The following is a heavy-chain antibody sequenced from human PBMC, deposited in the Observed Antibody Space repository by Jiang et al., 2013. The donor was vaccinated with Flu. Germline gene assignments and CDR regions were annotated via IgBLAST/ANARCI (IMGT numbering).Heavy chain of an antibody. V-gene: IGHV3-33*01. D-gene: IGHD2-2*01. J-gene: IGHJ6*04. Sequence: AASGFTFSSYGMHWVRQAPGQGAGVVAVIWYDGSNKYYADSVKGRFTISRDNSKNTLYLQMNSLRAEDTAVYYCARTPTIVVPSRYYYYGMDVWGKGTTVTVSS. CDR1: GFTFSSYG. CDR2: IWYDGSNK. CDR3: ARTPTIVVPSRYYYYGMDV.